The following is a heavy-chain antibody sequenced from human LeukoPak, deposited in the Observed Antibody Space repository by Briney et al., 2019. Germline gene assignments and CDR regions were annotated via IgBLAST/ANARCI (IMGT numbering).Heavy chain of an antibody. J-gene: IGHJ4*02. CDR2: ISGSGGST. CDR1: GFTFSSYA. CDR3: QKAAYDILTGCDY. V-gene: IGHV3-23*01. D-gene: IGHD3-9*01. Sequence: PGGSLRLSCAASGFTFSSYAMSWVLQAPGKGLEWVSAISGSGGSTYYADSVKGRFTISRDNSKNTLYLQMNSLRAEDTAVFYKQKAAYDILTGCDYWGQGTLVTVSS.